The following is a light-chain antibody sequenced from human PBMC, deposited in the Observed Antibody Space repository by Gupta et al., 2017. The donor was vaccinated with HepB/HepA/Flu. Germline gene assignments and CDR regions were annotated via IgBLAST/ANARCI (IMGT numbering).Light chain of an antibody. CDR2: HDS. CDR3: QAWDTSAV. V-gene: IGLV3-1*01. Sequence: SYDLTQPPSVSVSPGQTASITCSANKLGNKFISWYQQKPGKSLVLVIYHDSKRPSGTPERFSGSNTGNTATLTIRGTQAMDEADYYCQAWDTSAVFGGGTKLTVL. CDR1: KLGNKF. J-gene: IGLJ2*01.